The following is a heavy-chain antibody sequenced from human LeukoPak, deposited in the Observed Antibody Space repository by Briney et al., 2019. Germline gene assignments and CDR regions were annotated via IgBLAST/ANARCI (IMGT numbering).Heavy chain of an antibody. D-gene: IGHD3-10*01. Sequence: GGSLRLPCAASGFTFSSYSMNWVRQAPGKGLEWVSSISSSSSYIYYADSVKGRFTISRDNAKNSLYLQMNSLRAEDTAVYYCARGGRLLWFGESIDYWGQGTLVTVSS. CDR1: GFTFSSYS. J-gene: IGHJ4*02. V-gene: IGHV3-21*01. CDR2: ISSSSSYI. CDR3: ARGGRLLWFGESIDY.